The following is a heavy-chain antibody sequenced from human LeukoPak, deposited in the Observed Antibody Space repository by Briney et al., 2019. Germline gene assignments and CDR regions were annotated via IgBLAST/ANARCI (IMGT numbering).Heavy chain of an antibody. J-gene: IGHJ4*02. CDR3: ASLYYDFWSGYQGFDY. D-gene: IGHD3-3*01. Sequence: GGSLRLSCAASGFAFANYAMSWVRQAPGKGLEWVAVISYDGSNKYYADSVKGRFTISRDNSKNTLYLQMNSLRAEDTAVYYCASLYYDFWSGYQGFDYWGQGTLVTVSS. CDR2: ISYDGSNK. CDR1: GFAFANYA. V-gene: IGHV3-30-3*01.